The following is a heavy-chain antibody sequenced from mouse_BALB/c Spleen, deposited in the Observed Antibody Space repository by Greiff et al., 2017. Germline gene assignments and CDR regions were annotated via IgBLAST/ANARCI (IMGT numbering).Heavy chain of an antibody. V-gene: IGHV1-5*01. CDR2: IYPGNSDT. CDR3: TRVGGYDVYYYAMDY. Sequence: EVQRVESGTVLARPGASVKMSCKASGYTFTSYWMHWVKQRPGQGLEWIGAIYPGNSDTSYNQKFKGKAKLTAVTSTSTAYMELSSLTNEDSAVYYCTRVGGYDVYYYAMDYWGQGTSVTVSS. D-gene: IGHD2-2*01. J-gene: IGHJ4*01. CDR1: GYTFTSYW.